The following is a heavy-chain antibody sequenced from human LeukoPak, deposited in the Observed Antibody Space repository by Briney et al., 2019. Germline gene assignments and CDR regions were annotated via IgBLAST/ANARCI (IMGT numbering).Heavy chain of an antibody. D-gene: IGHD2-21*01. V-gene: IGHV3-23*01. Sequence: GGSLRLSCAASGFTFSSFAMSWIRQAPGKGLEWVSSIDKIGVGTYYADSVRGRFTISRDNSKNTLFLQMNSLRAEDSAVYYCAKDYVVGSIDYWGQGTLVTVSS. CDR2: IDKIGVGT. CDR3: AKDYVVGSIDY. J-gene: IGHJ4*02. CDR1: GFTFSSFA.